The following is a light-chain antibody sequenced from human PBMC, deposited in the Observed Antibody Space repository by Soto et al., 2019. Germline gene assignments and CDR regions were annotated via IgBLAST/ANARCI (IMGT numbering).Light chain of an antibody. CDR2: AAS. CDR1: QSVSSSY. J-gene: IGKJ2*02. V-gene: IGKV3-20*01. CDR3: QQYGSSPSCT. Sequence: EIVLTQSPGTLSLSPGERATLSCRASQSVSSSYLARYQQKPGQAPRLLMYAASTRATGIPDRFSGSGSGADFTLTISRLEPEDFAVYYCQQYGSSPSCTFGQGTKVEIK.